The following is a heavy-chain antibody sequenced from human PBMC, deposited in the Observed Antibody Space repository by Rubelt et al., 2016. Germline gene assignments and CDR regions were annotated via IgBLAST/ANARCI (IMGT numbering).Heavy chain of an antibody. CDR2: IKQDGSEK. Sequence: EAQLVESGGGLVQPGGSLRLSCAASGFTFSSYWMSWVRQAPGKGLEWGANIKQDGSEKYNVDSLKGRFNISRDNAKNSLYLEMNSLGAADTAVYYCAREMAGSWDVWGQGTTVTVSS. CDR3: AREMAGSWDV. D-gene: IGHD6-19*01. CDR1: GFTFSSYW. V-gene: IGHV3-7*04. J-gene: IGHJ6*02.